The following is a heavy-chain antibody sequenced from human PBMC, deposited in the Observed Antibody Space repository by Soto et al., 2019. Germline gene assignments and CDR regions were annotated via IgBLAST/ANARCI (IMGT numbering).Heavy chain of an antibody. CDR1: GDTFTNFG. D-gene: IGHD3-10*01. CDR2: IATYNSNR. CDR3: ARVLRGVVNWFDP. Sequence: ASVKVSCKTSGDTFTNFGLSWVRQAPGQGLEWMGWIATYNSNRNYAQKFQGRLTLSTDTSTSTAYMELKSLRYDDTAVYYCARVLRGVVNWFDPWGQGTLFTVSS. J-gene: IGHJ5*02. V-gene: IGHV1-18*01.